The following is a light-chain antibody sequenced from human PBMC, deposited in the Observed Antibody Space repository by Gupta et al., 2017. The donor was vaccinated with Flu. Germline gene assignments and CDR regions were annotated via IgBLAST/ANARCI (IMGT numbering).Light chain of an antibody. CDR2: SSN. Sequence: QSVLAQPPSASGTPGQRVTITCSGSTSNVGSNAVNWYQQVPGTSPKLLIYSSNQRPSGVPDRFAGSKSGTSASLAIRGLQSEDEADYYCAAWDDSPNGHYVFGTGTKVTVL. CDR1: TSNVGSNA. V-gene: IGLV1-44*01. J-gene: IGLJ1*01. CDR3: AAWDDSPNGHYV.